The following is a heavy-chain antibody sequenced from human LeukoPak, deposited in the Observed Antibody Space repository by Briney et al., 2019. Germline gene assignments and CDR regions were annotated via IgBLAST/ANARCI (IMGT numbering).Heavy chain of an antibody. CDR3: AKDAPYSSGWYGLNDY. Sequence: GGSLRLSCAASGFTFSSYAMSWVRQAPGKGLEWVSAISGSGGSTYYADSVKGRFTISRDNSKNTLYLQMNSLRAEDTAVYYCAKDAPYSSGWYGLNDYWGQGTLVTVSS. J-gene: IGHJ4*02. CDR1: GFTFSSYA. CDR2: ISGSGGST. V-gene: IGHV3-23*01. D-gene: IGHD6-19*01.